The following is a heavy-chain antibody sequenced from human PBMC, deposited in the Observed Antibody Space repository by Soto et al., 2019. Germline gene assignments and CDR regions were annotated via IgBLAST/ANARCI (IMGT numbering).Heavy chain of an antibody. J-gene: IGHJ4*02. CDR2: LYGSGNS. Sequence: SETLSLTCNVSGASIGGGVLAWSWIRQTPGRGLEWIGCLYGSGNSYFNPSLKSRVTISVDRSKNQFSLTMFSVTAADTAVHFCASTSASSYDFFAAWGQGILVTVSS. D-gene: IGHD3-10*01. CDR3: ASTSASSYDFFAA. V-gene: IGHV4-30-2*01. CDR1: GASIGGGVLA.